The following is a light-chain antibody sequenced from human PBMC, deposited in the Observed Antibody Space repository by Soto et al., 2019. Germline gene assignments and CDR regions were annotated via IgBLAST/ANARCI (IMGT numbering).Light chain of an antibody. V-gene: IGKV1-5*03. Sequence: DIQMTQSPSSLSASIGDRVNITFRASQCISSWLACYQQKPGKAPKVLIYKASNLESGFPSRFSGSGSETEFTLTISSLQPDDFATYYCQQYNVYSTFGGGTKVDI. CDR3: QQYNVYST. J-gene: IGKJ4*01. CDR2: KAS. CDR1: QCISSW.